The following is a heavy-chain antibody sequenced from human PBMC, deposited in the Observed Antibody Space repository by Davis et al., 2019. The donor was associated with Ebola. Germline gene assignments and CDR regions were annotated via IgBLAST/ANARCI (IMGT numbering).Heavy chain of an antibody. V-gene: IGHV3-72*01. J-gene: IGHJ6*04. D-gene: IGHD3-3*01. Sequence: GGSLRLSCAASGFPFSVYFMDWVRLTPGKGLEWVGLSRNSENRYSTEYAASVKGRLTISRDDSKNLMYLEMNSLRTEDTAVYYCAKSGLSFGVVKYHYGMDVWGKGTTVTVSS. CDR3: AKSGLSFGVVKYHYGMDV. CDR1: GFPFSVYF. CDR2: SRNSENRYST.